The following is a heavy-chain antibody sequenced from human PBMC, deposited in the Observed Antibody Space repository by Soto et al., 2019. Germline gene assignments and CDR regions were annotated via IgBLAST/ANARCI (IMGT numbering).Heavy chain of an antibody. CDR1: GGTFSIYA. D-gene: IGHD1-20*01. Sequence: SVKVSCKASGGTFSIYAISWVRQAPGQGLEWMGGIIPIFSTANYAQKFQGRVTITADESTSTAYMELSSLRSEDTAVYYCATGVTGTTEYYYYGMDVWGQGTTVTVSS. CDR2: IIPIFSTA. CDR3: ATGVTGTTEYYYYGMDV. V-gene: IGHV1-69*13. J-gene: IGHJ6*02.